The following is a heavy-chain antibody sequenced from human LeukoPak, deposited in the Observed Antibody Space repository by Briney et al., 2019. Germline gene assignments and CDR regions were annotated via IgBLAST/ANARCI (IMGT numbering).Heavy chain of an antibody. J-gene: IGHJ4*02. D-gene: IGHD6-13*01. V-gene: IGHV1-2*02. CDR3: ARGGGGQYSSSWYYFDY. Sequence: ASVKDSCKASGYTFTGYYMHGVRQAPGQGLEGMGWINPNSGGTNYAQKFQGRVTMTRDTSISTAYMELSRLRSDDPAEYYCARGGGGQYSSSWYYFDYWGQGTLVTVSS. CDR2: INPNSGGT. CDR1: GYTFTGYY.